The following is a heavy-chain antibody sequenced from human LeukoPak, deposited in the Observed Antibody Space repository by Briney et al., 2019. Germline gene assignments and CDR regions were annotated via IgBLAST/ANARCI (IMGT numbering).Heavy chain of an antibody. V-gene: IGHV4-59*01. J-gene: IGHJ4*02. CDR3: ARDKVPGDY. Sequence: SETLSLTCTLSGGSISAYYWNWIRQPPGKGLEWIGYIYYSGSADYNPALKSRVTISVDTSKNQFSLKLSSVTAADTAVYYCARDKVPGDYWGQGTLVTVSS. CDR2: IYYSGSA. D-gene: IGHD1-1*01. CDR1: GGSISAYY.